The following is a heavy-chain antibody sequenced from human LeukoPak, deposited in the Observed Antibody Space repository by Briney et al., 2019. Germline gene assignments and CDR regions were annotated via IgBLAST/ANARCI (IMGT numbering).Heavy chain of an antibody. D-gene: IGHD6-13*01. Sequence: PSETLSLTYAVYGGSFSGYYWSWIRQPPGKGLEWIGEINHSGSTNYNPSLKSRVTISVDTSKNQFSLKLSSVTAADTALYYCARVTGYMVEDYFDYWGQGTLVTVSS. V-gene: IGHV4-34*01. CDR3: ARVTGYMVEDYFDY. J-gene: IGHJ4*02. CDR2: INHSGST. CDR1: GGSFSGYY.